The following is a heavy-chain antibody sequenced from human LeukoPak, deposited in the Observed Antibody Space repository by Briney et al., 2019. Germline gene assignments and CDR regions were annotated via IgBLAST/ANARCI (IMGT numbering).Heavy chain of an antibody. V-gene: IGHV3-33*01. CDR2: IRYDGGEE. D-gene: IGHD5-24*01. J-gene: IGHJ3*02. CDR3: ARESGYNPEPVAFGI. Sequence: GGSLRLSCSGTGFTFSRYGIHWVRQAPGEGLEWVTVIRYDGGEEYYADSVRGRFTISRDNSKNTVYLQMNNLRAEDTALYYCARESGYNPEPVAFGIWGQGTTVTVSS. CDR1: GFTFSRYG.